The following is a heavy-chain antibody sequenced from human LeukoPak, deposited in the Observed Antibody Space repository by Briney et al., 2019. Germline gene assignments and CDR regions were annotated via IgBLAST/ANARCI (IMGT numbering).Heavy chain of an antibody. J-gene: IGHJ3*02. D-gene: IGHD5-18*01. CDR3: ASTSRLRDTPTRAFDI. Sequence: SETLSLTCTVSGGSISSYYWSWIRQPAGKGLEWIGRIYTSGSTNYNPSLKSRVTMSVDTSKNQFSLKLSSVTAADTAVYYCASTSRLRDTPTRAFDIWGQGTMVTVSS. CDR1: GGSISSYY. CDR2: IYTSGST. V-gene: IGHV4-4*07.